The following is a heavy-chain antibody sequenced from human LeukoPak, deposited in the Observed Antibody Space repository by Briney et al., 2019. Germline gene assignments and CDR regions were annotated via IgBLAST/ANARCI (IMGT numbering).Heavy chain of an antibody. D-gene: IGHD5-24*01. CDR3: TTPERWQRQSGKY. Sequence: PGGSLRLSCAASGFTFNNAWMNWVRQAPGKGLEWVGRIKSKTDGETTDYASPVKARFTISRDDSMNTLYLQMNSLATEDTAVYYWTTPERWQRQSGKYWGQGTLVTVSS. CDR2: IKSKTDGETT. J-gene: IGHJ4*02. V-gene: IGHV3-15*07. CDR1: GFTFNNAW.